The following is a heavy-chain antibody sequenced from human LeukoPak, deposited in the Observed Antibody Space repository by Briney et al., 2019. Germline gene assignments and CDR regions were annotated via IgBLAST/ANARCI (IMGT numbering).Heavy chain of an antibody. CDR2: INSGGTGT. V-gene: IGHV3-74*01. CDR1: GFSFSSNW. J-gene: IGHJ5*02. Sequence: PGGSLRLSCAASGFSFSSNWMHWVRQTPGKGLVWVSRINSGGTGTSYADSVEGRFTISRDNAKNTLFLQMNSLRGEDTAVYYCATSLGPLAASWGQGTLVTVSS. D-gene: IGHD6-19*01. CDR3: ATSLGPLAAS.